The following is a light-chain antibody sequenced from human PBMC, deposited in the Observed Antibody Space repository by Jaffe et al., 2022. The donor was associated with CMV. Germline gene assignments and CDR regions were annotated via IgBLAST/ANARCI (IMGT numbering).Light chain of an antibody. CDR2: GAS. Sequence: DIRMTQSPSSLSASIGDRVTITCRASQSISRYLNWYQQKPGKAPKLLIYGASSLQSGVPSRFSGSGSGTDFTLTISSLQPEDFATYYCEQCYSTVSFGGGTKVEIK. CDR1: QSISRY. J-gene: IGKJ4*01. CDR3: EQCYSTVS. V-gene: IGKV1-39*01.